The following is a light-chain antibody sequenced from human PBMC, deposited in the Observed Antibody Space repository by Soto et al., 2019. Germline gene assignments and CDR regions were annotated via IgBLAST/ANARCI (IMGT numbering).Light chain of an antibody. CDR2: GAS. V-gene: IGKV3-20*01. Sequence: EIVLTQSPGTLSLSPGERATLSCRASQSVSSSYLVWYQQEPGQAPRLLIYGASSRATGIPDRFSGSGSGTDFTLSISRLEPEDFAVYYCQQYGSSPPMYSFGQGTKLEIK. CDR1: QSVSSSY. J-gene: IGKJ2*01. CDR3: QQYGSSPPMYS.